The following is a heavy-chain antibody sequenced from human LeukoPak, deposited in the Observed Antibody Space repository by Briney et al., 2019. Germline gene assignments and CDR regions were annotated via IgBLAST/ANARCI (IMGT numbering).Heavy chain of an antibody. CDR3: AKDGYSSGWYAGFDY. CDR2: ISYDGSNK. V-gene: IGHV3-30*18. J-gene: IGHJ4*02. D-gene: IGHD6-19*01. CDR1: GFTFNRNV. Sequence: PGGSLRLSCAASGFTFNRNVMSWVRQAPGKGLEWVAVISYDGSNKYYADSVKGRFTISRDNSKNTLYLQMNSLRAEDTAVYYCAKDGYSSGWYAGFDYWGQGTLVTVSS.